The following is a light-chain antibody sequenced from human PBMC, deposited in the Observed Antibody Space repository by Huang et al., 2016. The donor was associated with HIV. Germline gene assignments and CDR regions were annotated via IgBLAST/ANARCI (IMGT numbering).Light chain of an antibody. CDR1: QSVTNTY. V-gene: IGKV3-20*01. J-gene: IGKJ4*01. Sequence: EIVLTQSPGTLSLSPGERATLSCSASQSVTNTYLAWYQQIPGQAPRLLIYGASSRATGISDRFSGSGSGIDFTLTISRLEPEDFAVYYCQQYGSPPLSFGGGTKVEIK. CDR3: QQYGSPPLS. CDR2: GAS.